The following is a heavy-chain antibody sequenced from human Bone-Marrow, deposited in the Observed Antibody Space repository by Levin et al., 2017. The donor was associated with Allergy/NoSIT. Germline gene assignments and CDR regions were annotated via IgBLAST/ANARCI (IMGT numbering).Heavy chain of an antibody. CDR1: GFTFSVYG. CDR3: ARGRGGDGRDY. CDR2: ISGGSSTI. J-gene: IGHJ4*02. D-gene: IGHD2-21*02. V-gene: IGHV3-48*01. Sequence: PSASVKVSCAASGFTFSVYGMRWVRQAPGKGLEWVSYISGGSSTIHYTESVKGRFTVSRDNAKNSLYLEMNSLRAEDTAVYYCARGRGGDGRDYWGQGILVIVSS.